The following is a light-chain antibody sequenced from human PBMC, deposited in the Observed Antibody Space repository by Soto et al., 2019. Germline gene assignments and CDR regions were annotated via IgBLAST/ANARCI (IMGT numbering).Light chain of an antibody. CDR2: EVS. CDR1: SSDVGGYNY. CDR3: SSYTSSSGV. Sequence: QSALTQPASVSGSPGQSITISCTGTSSDVGGYNYVSWYQQHPGKAPKLMIYEVSNRPSGVSNRFSGSKSGNTASLTISGLQAEDEADYYCSSYTSSSGVFGTGTKLTVL. V-gene: IGLV2-14*01. J-gene: IGLJ1*01.